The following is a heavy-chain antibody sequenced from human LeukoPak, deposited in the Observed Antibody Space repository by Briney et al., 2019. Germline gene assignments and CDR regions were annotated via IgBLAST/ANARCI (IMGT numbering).Heavy chain of an antibody. V-gene: IGHV3-43*02. J-gene: IGHJ5*02. CDR2: ISGDGGST. D-gene: IGHD2-2*01. CDR1: GFTFDDYA. CDR3: ARGHIIVVVPAAILSSWFDP. Sequence: GGSLRLSCAASGFTFDDYAMHWVRQAPGKGLEWVSLISGDGGSTYYADSVKGRFTISRDNAKNSLYLQMNSLRAEDTAMYYCARGHIIVVVPAAILSSWFDPWGQGTLVTVSS.